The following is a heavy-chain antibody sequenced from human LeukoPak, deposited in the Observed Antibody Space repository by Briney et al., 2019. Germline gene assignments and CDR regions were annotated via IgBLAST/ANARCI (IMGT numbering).Heavy chain of an antibody. CDR3: ARGQYDSYAFDI. CDR1: GGSISSYY. V-gene: IGHV4-59*01. Sequence: PSETLSLTCTVSGGSISSYYWSWIRQPPGKGLEWIGYIYYSGSTNYNPSLKSRVTISVDTSKNQFSLKLNSVTAADTAVYYCARGQYDSYAFDIWGQGTMVTASS. J-gene: IGHJ3*02. CDR2: IYYSGST. D-gene: IGHD3-16*01.